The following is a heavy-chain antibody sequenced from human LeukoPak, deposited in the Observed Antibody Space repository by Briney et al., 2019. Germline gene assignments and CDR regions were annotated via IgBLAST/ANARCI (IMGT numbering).Heavy chain of an antibody. CDR3: ARDCFAYFNY. V-gene: IGHV3-7*03. CDR1: GFTFSSYA. CDR2: INHDGSEK. D-gene: IGHD2-15*01. Sequence: GGSLRLSCAASGFTFSSYAMSWVRQAPGKGLEWVANINHDGSEKYYVDSVKGRFTISRDNVKNLLFLQMSSLRAEDTAVYHCARDCFAYFNYWGQGTLVTVSS. J-gene: IGHJ4*02.